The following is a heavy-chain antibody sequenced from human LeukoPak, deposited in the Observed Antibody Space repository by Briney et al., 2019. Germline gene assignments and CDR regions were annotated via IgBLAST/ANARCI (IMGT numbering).Heavy chain of an antibody. CDR3: ASSGYYSYFDY. J-gene: IGHJ4*02. CDR1: GGSFSGYY. D-gene: IGHD3-22*01. CDR2: INNSGST. V-gene: IGHV4-34*01. Sequence: SETLSLTCALYGGSFSGYYWSWIRHPPGKGLEWIGEINNSGSTNYNPCLKSRVTISVDTSKNQFSLKLSSVTAADSAVYYCASSGYYSYFDYWGQGTLVTVSS.